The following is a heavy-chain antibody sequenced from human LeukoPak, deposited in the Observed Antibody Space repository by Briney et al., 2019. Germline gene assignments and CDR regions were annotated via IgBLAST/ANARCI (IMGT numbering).Heavy chain of an antibody. D-gene: IGHD3-3*01. Sequence: SETLSLTCAVYGGSFSGYYWIWIRQPPGKGLEWIGEINHSGSTNYNPSLKSRVTISVDTSKNQFSLKLSSVTAADTAVYYCARLSRRTIFGVVIILNAFDIWGQGTMVTVSS. CDR2: INHSGST. CDR3: ARLSRRTIFGVVIILNAFDI. V-gene: IGHV4-34*01. CDR1: GGSFSGYY. J-gene: IGHJ3*02.